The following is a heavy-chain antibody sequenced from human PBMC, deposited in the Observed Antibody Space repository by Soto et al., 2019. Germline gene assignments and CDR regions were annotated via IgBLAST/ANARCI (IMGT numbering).Heavy chain of an antibody. Sequence: GGSLRLSCAASGFIFRSYSMNWVRQAPGKGLEWVSSISSSSSYLFYGDSVRGRFTISRDNVKNSLYLQMNSLRAEDTAVYYCARGLYHITMVRGPLDVWGKGTTVTVSS. CDR2: ISSSSSYL. CDR3: ARGLYHITMVRGPLDV. D-gene: IGHD3-10*01. J-gene: IGHJ6*04. V-gene: IGHV3-21*01. CDR1: GFIFRSYS.